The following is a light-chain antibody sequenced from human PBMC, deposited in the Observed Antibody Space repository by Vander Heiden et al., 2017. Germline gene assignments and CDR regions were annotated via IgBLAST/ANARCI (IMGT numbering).Light chain of an antibody. J-gene: IGLJ2*01. CDR3: QVWDSRTVV. CDR2: QDF. Sequence: SYELPQAPSVSVSPGQTASISCSGNNLGDKYTSWYQQRPGQSPILVIYQDFKRPSGVPERFSGSNSGNTATLTISGTQALDEADYYCQVWDSRTVVFGGGTKLTVL. CDR1: NLGDKY. V-gene: IGLV3-1*01.